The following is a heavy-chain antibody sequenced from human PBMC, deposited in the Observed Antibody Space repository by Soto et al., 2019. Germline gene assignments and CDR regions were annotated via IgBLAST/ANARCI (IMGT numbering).Heavy chain of an antibody. CDR3: SGGTNAIRGVTMSLDAYDV. Sequence: QVHLQQWGAGLLKPSETLSLTCGLSGGSFSAHYWTWIRQSPGKGLEWIGEISHSGSTNYNPSLKSRLIISVDTSRNQFSLKLSSVTAADTAVYYCSGGTNAIRGVTMSLDAYDVWGQGTVVTVSS. V-gene: IGHV4-34*01. CDR2: ISHSGST. D-gene: IGHD3-10*01. J-gene: IGHJ3*01. CDR1: GGSFSAHY.